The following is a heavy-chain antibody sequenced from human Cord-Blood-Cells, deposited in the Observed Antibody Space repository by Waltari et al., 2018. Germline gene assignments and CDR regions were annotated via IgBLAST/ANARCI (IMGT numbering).Heavy chain of an antibody. D-gene: IGHD3-22*01. CDR2: INHSGST. Sequence: QVQLQQWGAGLLKPSETLSLTCAVYGGSFSGYYWSWIRQPPGKGLEWIGEINHSGSTNYNPSLKSRVTISVVTSKNQFSLKLSSVTAADTAVYYCASYYYDSSGYDYWGQGTLVTVSS. CDR1: GGSFSGYY. V-gene: IGHV4-34*01. CDR3: ASYYYDSSGYDY. J-gene: IGHJ4*02.